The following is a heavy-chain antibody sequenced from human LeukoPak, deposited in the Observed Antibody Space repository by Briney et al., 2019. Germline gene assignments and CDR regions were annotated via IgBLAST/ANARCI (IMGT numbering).Heavy chain of an antibody. J-gene: IGHJ5*02. D-gene: IGHD3-9*01. Sequence: ASVKVSCMASGGTFSSYAISWVRQAPGQGLEWMGGIIPIFGTANYAQKFQGRVTITADKSTSTAYMELSSLRSEDTAVYYCARNVYYDILTGPNWFDPWGQGTLVTVSS. CDR3: ARNVYYDILTGPNWFDP. CDR2: IIPIFGTA. CDR1: GGTFSSYA. V-gene: IGHV1-69*06.